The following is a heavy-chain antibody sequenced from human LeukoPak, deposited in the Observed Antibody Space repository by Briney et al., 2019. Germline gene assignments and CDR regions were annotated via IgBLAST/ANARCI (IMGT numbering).Heavy chain of an antibody. J-gene: IGHJ6*02. CDR2: ISYDGSNK. D-gene: IGHD2-15*01. CDR1: GFTFSSYG. Sequence: GRSLRLSCAASGFTFSSYGMHWVRQAPGKGLEWVAVISYDGSNKYYADSVKGRFTISRDNSKNTLYLQMNSLRAEDTAVYYCAKDWVDIVVVVAATGYGMDVWGQGTTVTVSS. V-gene: IGHV3-30*18. CDR3: AKDWVDIVVVVAATGYGMDV.